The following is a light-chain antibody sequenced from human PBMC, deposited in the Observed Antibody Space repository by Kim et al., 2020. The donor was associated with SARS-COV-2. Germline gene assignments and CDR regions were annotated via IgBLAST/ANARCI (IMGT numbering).Light chain of an antibody. CDR2: DAS. J-gene: IGKJ4*01. V-gene: IGKV3-11*01. Sequence: PLSIAERATPSRMDSHGVSCYQSWYQQTPGQAPRLIIFDASNRATGIPTRFSGSGSGTDFTLTISSLEPEDFAVYYCQHPSNWFTFGGGTKVDIK. CDR1: HGVSCY. CDR3: QHPSNWFT.